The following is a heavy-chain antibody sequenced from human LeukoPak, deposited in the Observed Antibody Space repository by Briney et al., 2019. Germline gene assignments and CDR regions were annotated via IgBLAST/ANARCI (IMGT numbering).Heavy chain of an antibody. V-gene: IGHV3-23*01. CDR3: APYYGSGSYYRGYYFDY. Sequence: TGWSLRLSCAASGFTFSSYSMNWVRQAPGKGLEWVSAISGSGGSTYYADSVKGRFTISRDNSKNTLYLQMNSLRAEDTAVYYCAPYYGSGSYYRGYYFDYWGQGTLVTVSS. D-gene: IGHD3-10*01. CDR1: GFTFSSYS. CDR2: ISGSGGST. J-gene: IGHJ4*02.